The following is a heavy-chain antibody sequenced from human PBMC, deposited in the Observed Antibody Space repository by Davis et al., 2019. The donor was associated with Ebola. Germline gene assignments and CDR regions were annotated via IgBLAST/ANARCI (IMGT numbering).Heavy chain of an antibody. CDR1: GFTFSDTL. J-gene: IGHJ6*02. D-gene: IGHD3-10*01. CDR2: INSDGSST. Sequence: HTGGSLRLSCAASGFTFSDTLMHWVRQAPGKGLVWVSRINSDGSSTSYADSVKGRFTISRDNAKNTLYLQMNSLRAEDTAVYYCARDEGVILVLHGMDVWGQGTTVTVSS. V-gene: IGHV3-74*01. CDR3: ARDEGVILVLHGMDV.